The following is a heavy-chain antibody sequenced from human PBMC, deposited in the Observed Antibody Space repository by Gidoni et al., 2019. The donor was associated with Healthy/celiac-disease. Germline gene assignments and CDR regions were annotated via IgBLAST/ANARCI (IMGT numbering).Heavy chain of an antibody. CDR3: ARGNVDTGWFDP. J-gene: IGHJ5*02. CDR1: GFTFSDYY. D-gene: IGHD5-18*01. CDR2: ISSSSSYT. V-gene: IGHV3-11*06. Sequence: QVQLVESGGGLVKHGGSLRLSGAASGFTFSDYYRSWIRQAPGKGLECVSYISSSSSYTNYADSVKGRFTISRDNAKNSLYLQMNSLRAEDTAVYYCARGNVDTGWFDPWGQGTLVTVSS.